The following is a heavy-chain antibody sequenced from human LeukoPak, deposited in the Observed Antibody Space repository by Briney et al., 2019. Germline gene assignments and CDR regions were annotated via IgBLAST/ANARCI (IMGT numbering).Heavy chain of an antibody. CDR2: IYHSGST. CDR1: GYSISSGYY. Sequence: SETLSLTCAVSGYSISSGYYWGWIRQPPGKGLEWIGSIYHSGSTYYNPSPKSRVTISVDTSKNQFSLKLSSVTAADTAVYYCATRGYGRGGLDYWGQGTLVTVSS. D-gene: IGHD5-18*01. J-gene: IGHJ4*02. V-gene: IGHV4-38-2*01. CDR3: ATRGYGRGGLDY.